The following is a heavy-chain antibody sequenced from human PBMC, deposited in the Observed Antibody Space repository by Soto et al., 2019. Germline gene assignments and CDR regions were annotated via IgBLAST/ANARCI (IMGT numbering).Heavy chain of an antibody. CDR3: ATRLLLPGAP. CDR1: GFTFSSND. D-gene: IGHD3-22*01. Sequence: EVQLVESGGGVIQPGGSLRLSCAASGFTFSSNDMNWVRQAPGKGLEWVSLIYSGGSTYYADSVKGRFTISRDNSKNTLYLQLSSLSDEETAVYHCATRLLLPGAPWGKGTMVTGSS. V-gene: IGHV3-53*01. J-gene: IGHJ3*01. CDR2: IYSGGST.